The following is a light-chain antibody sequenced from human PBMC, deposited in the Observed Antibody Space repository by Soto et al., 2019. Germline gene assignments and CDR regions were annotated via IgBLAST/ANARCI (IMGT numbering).Light chain of an antibody. J-gene: IGLJ1*01. Sequence: QSALTQPASLSGSPGQSITISCTGTSSDIGAYDYVSWFQQHPGKAPKLMISEVNNRPSGVPDRFSGSKSGTSASLAITGLQPEDEADYYCQSYDSSLTTFVFGTGTKVTVL. CDR2: EVN. CDR1: SSDIGAYDY. V-gene: IGLV2-14*01. CDR3: QSYDSSLTTFV.